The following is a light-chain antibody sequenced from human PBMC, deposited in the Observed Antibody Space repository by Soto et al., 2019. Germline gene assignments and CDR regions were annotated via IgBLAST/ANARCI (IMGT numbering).Light chain of an antibody. CDR2: EVS. CDR1: SSDVGYYNY. CDR3: SSYTSNSTLYV. Sequence: QSALTQPASVSGSPGQSITISCTGTSSDVGYYNYVSWYQQHPGNAPKLIIYEVSNRPAGVSNRFSGSKSGNTASLTISGLQAEDEADYYCSSYTSNSTLYVFGIGTKVTVL. J-gene: IGLJ1*01. V-gene: IGLV2-14*01.